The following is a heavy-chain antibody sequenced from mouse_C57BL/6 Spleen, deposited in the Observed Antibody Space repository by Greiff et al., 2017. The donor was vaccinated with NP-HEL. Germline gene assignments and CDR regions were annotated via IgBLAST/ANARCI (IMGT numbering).Heavy chain of an antibody. Sequence: VQLQQSGPELVKPGASVKISCKASGYAFSSSWMNWVKQRPGKGLEWIGRIYPGDGDTNYNGKFKGKATLTADKSSSTAYMQLSSLTSEDSAVYVCARTVVAGGYFDVWGTGTTVTVSS. CDR2: IYPGDGDT. J-gene: IGHJ1*03. CDR3: ARTVVAGGYFDV. V-gene: IGHV1-82*01. CDR1: GYAFSSSW. D-gene: IGHD1-1*01.